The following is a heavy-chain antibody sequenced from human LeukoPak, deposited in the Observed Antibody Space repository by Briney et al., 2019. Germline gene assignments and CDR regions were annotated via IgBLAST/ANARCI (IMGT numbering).Heavy chain of an antibody. J-gene: IGHJ4*02. CDR3: ASGARREGHNFDY. Sequence: PSETLSLTCTVSGVSFSTYYWSWIRQPPGKGLEWVGYIYYSGSTDYYPSLKSRVTKSVDKSKDLFSLKLSSVPAAGPAIYHCASGARREGHNFDYWGQGTLVTVSS. CDR1: GVSFSTYY. D-gene: IGHD3-10*01. CDR2: IYYSGST. V-gene: IGHV4-59*01.